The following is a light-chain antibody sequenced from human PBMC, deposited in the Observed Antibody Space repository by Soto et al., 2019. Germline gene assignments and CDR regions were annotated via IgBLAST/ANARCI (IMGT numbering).Light chain of an antibody. V-gene: IGKV3D-20*02. J-gene: IGKJ1*01. CDR1: QSVTSNY. CDR3: QQHSNSPCT. Sequence: EIVLTQSPGTLSLSPGESAALSCRASQSVTSNYLVWYRQKPGQAPRLLIYAISSRAAGIPDRFSGSGSGTDFTLTITRLEPKDSAVYYCQQHSNSPCTFGQGTRVEI. CDR2: AIS.